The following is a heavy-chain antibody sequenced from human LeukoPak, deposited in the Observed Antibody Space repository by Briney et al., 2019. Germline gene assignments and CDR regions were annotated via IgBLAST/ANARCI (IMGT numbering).Heavy chain of an antibody. D-gene: IGHD3-16*01. V-gene: IGHV3-23*01. J-gene: IGHJ4*02. Sequence: GGSLRLSCAASGHTFNNYVMSWVRQATGKGLEWVSSVSGSGSTAYYADSVKGRFTISRDNSKNTLYLQMNTMRAEDTATYYCAKARVTSFDYWGQGTRVTVSS. CDR2: VSGSGSTA. CDR3: AKARVTSFDY. CDR1: GHTFNNYV.